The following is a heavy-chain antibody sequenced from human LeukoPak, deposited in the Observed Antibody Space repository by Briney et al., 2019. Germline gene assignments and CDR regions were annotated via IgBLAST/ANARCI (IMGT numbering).Heavy chain of an antibody. CDR3: ARQPRGSYYYYYGMDV. CDR1: GYTFAGYY. Sequence: ASVKVSCKASGYTFAGYYMHWVRQAPGQGLERMGWINPNSGGTNYAQKFQGRVTMTRDTSISTAYMELSRLRSDDTAVYYCARQPRGSYYYYYGMDVWGQGTTVTVSS. V-gene: IGHV1-2*02. CDR2: INPNSGGT. J-gene: IGHJ6*02. D-gene: IGHD1-26*01.